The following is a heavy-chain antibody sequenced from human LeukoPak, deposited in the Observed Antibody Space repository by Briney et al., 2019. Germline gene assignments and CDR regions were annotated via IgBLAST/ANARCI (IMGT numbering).Heavy chain of an antibody. CDR2: VWSDGNGK. J-gene: IGHJ5*02. V-gene: IGHV3-33*01. Sequence: SGGSLRLSCAAFGFTFSTYGMHWVRQAPGKGLEWVALVWSDGNGKFYADSVKGRFTISRDNSKNTVYLQMNSLRAEDTAVYYCVSVLTVTFDPWGQGTLVTVSS. CDR1: GFTFSTYG. D-gene: IGHD4-17*01. CDR3: VSVLTVTFDP.